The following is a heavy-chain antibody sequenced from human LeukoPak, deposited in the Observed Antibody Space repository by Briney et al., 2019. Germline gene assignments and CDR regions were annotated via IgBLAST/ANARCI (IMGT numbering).Heavy chain of an antibody. CDR2: IGIDSGNT. CDR3: ARDYKYTFDN. Sequence: TGPTLRLSCAATGVAFRDYSVNGVRQAPGKGLEWISYIGIDSGNTNYADSVKGRFTISGDKAKDSLYLQMNSLRVEDTAVYYCARDYKYTFDNWGQGTLVTVSS. J-gene: IGHJ4*02. V-gene: IGHV3-48*01. D-gene: IGHD5-24*01. CDR1: GVAFRDYS.